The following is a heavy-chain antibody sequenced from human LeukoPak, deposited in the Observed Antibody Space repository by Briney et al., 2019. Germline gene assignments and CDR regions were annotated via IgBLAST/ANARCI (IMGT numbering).Heavy chain of an antibody. V-gene: IGHV3-72*01. Sequence: GGSLRLSCAVSGFTFSDHYMDWVRQAPGKGLEWIGRSRNEGHSYSTDFAASVRGRGSLSRDHSRNSLYLQINSLRTDDTAVYYCVALLRGIGYWGQGTLVTVSS. CDR2: SRNEGHSYST. CDR1: GFTFSDHY. CDR3: VALLRGIGY. J-gene: IGHJ4*02. D-gene: IGHD3-10*01.